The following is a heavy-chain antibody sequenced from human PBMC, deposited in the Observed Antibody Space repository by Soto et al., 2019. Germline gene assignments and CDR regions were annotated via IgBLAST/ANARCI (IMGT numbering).Heavy chain of an antibody. Sequence: SETLSLTCTVSGGSISSSSYYWGWIRQPPGKGLEWIGSIYYSGSTYYNPSLKSRVTISVDTSKNQFSLKLSSVTAADTAVYYCARGYCSSTICYIWDNWFDPWGRGTLVTVSS. CDR1: GGSISSSSYY. D-gene: IGHD2-2*02. CDR3: ARGYCSSTICYIWDNWFDP. CDR2: IYYSGST. V-gene: IGHV4-39*07. J-gene: IGHJ5*02.